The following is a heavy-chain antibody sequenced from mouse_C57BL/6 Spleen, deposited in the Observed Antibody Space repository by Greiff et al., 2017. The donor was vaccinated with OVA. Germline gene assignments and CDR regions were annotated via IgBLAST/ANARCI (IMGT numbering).Heavy chain of an antibody. J-gene: IGHJ3*01. Sequence: QVQLKQSGAELVRPGASVTLSCKASGYTFTDYEMHWVKQTPVHGLEWIGAIDPETGGTAYKQKFKGKAILTADKSSSTAYMELRSLTSEDSAVYYCTRTYYGSSYGFAYWGQGTLVTVSA. V-gene: IGHV1-15*01. CDR3: TRTYYGSSYGFAY. CDR1: GYTFTDYE. D-gene: IGHD1-1*01. CDR2: IDPETGGT.